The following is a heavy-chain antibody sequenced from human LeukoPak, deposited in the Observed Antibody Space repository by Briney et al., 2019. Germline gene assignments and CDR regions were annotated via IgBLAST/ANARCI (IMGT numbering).Heavy chain of an antibody. J-gene: IGHJ5*02. Sequence: SETLSLTCTVSGGSISSYYWSWIRQPPGKGLEWIGYIYYSGSTNYNPSLKSRVTISVDTSKNQFSLKLSSVTAADTAVYYCARDRYSSSPGWFDPWGQGTLVTVSS. V-gene: IGHV4-59*01. CDR1: GGSISSYY. D-gene: IGHD6-6*01. CDR2: IYYSGST. CDR3: ARDRYSSSPGWFDP.